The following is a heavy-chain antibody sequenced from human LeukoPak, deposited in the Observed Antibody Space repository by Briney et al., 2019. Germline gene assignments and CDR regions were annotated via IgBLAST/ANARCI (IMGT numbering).Heavy chain of an antibody. CDR1: GYTFNDYD. Sequence: ASVKVSCKASGYTFNDYDINWVRQATGQGLEWMGWMNPNSGNIGTAQKFQGRVAFTTDTSIATGYMELTSLISEDTAIYYCARGRLPHMSSAGAGWYFDLWGRGTQVTVSS. D-gene: IGHD6-13*01. CDR3: ARGRLPHMSSAGAGWYFDL. J-gene: IGHJ2*01. V-gene: IGHV1-8*03. CDR2: MNPNSGNI.